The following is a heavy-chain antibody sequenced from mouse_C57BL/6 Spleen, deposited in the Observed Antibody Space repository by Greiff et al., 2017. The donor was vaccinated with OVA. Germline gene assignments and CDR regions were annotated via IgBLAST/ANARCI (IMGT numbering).Heavy chain of an antibody. CDR2: IYPYNGVS. Sequence: EVQLQQSGPELVKPGASVKISCKASGYSFTGYYMHWVKQSHGNILDWIGYIYPYNGVSSYNQKFKGKATLTVDKSSSTAYMELRSLTSEDSAVYYCSRGYYGSSYGYFDVWGTGTTVTVSS. CDR1: GYSFTGYY. V-gene: IGHV1-31*01. D-gene: IGHD1-1*01. J-gene: IGHJ1*03. CDR3: SRGYYGSSYGYFDV.